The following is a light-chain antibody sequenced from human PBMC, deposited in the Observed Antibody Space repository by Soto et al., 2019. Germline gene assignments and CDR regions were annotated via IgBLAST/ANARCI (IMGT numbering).Light chain of an antibody. CDR3: QQYSSSPIT. J-gene: IGKJ5*01. CDR2: GAS. V-gene: IGKV3-20*01. Sequence: EIVLTQSPGTLSLSPGERAALSCRAIQSFSSTYLAWYQQKPGQAPRLLIYGASSRATGIPDRFSGGGSGTDFSLTISRLDPEDFAVYYCQQYSSSPITFGQGTRLEIK. CDR1: QSFSSTY.